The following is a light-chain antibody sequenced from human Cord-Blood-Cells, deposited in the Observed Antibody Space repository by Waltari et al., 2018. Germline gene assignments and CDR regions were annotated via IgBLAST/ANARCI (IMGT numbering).Light chain of an antibody. CDR2: EGS. V-gene: IGLV2-23*01. CDR1: SSDVGSYNL. CDR3: CSYAGSGWV. J-gene: IGLJ3*02. Sequence: QSALTQPASVSGSPGQSITISCTGTSSDVGSYNLVSWYQQHPGKATKLMIYEGSKRPSGVSNRFSGSKSGNTASLTISGLQAEDEADYYCCSYAGSGWVFGGGTKLTVL.